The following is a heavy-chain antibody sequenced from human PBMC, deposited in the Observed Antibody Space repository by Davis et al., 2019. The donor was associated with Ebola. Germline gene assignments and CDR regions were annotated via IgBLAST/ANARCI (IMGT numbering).Heavy chain of an antibody. CDR1: GYSFTSYW. V-gene: IGHV5-51*01. Sequence: GGSLRLSFKGSGYSFTSYWSGWVRQLPGKGLGWMGIIYPGDSNTRYSPSFQAQVTISDDKSISTAYLQWSSLKASETAMYYCARTHRSQYIRNWFDPWGQGTLVTVSS. D-gene: IGHD2-15*01. J-gene: IGHJ5*02. CDR2: IYPGDSNT. CDR3: ARTHRSQYIRNWFDP.